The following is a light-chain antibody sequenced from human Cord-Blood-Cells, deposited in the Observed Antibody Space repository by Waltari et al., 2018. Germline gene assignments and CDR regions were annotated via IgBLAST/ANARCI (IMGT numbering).Light chain of an antibody. V-gene: IGKV1-5*01. Sequence: DIQMTQSPSTLSASVGDRVTITCRASQSISSWLAWYQQKPGKAPKLLIYDASSLESGVPSRFSGSGSGTEFTLTISSLQPDDFATYYCQQCNSYSPVYTFGQGTKLEIK. CDR2: DAS. J-gene: IGKJ2*01. CDR1: QSISSW. CDR3: QQCNSYSPVYT.